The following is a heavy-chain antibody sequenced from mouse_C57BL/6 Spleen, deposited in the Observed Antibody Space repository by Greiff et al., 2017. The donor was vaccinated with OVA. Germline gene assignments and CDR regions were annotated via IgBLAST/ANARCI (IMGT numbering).Heavy chain of an antibody. CDR3: ARGGGRPYAMDY. CDR1: GYTFTDYN. D-gene: IGHD2-12*01. Sequence: EVHLVESGPELVKPGASVKMSCKASGYTFTDYNMHWVKQSHGKSLEWIGYINPNNGGTSYNQKFKGKATLTVNKSSSTAYMELRSLTSEDSAVYYCARGGGRPYAMDYWGQGTSVTVSS. J-gene: IGHJ4*01. V-gene: IGHV1-22*01. CDR2: INPNNGGT.